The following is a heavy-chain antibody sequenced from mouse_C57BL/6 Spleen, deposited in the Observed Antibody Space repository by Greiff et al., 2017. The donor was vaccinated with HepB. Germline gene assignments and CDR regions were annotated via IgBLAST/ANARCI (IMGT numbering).Heavy chain of an antibody. D-gene: IGHD2-5*01. CDR1: GFSLTSYG. Sequence: VKLMESGPGLVQPSQSLSITCTVSGFSLTSYGVHWVRQSPGKGLEWLGVIWSGGSTDYNAAFISRLSISKDNSKSQVFFKMNSLQADDTAIYYCARGDYSSHFDYWGQGTTLTVSS. J-gene: IGHJ2*01. V-gene: IGHV2-2*01. CDR3: ARGDYSSHFDY. CDR2: IWSGGST.